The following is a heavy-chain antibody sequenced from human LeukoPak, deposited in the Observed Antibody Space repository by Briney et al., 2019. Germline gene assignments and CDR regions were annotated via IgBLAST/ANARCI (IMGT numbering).Heavy chain of an antibody. Sequence: GASVKVSCKASGYSFTGYYMHRVRQAPGQGLEWMGRINPNSGGADYAQKFQGRVTMTRDTSISTAYMELSRLRSDDTAVYYCARGSYYYDRSFPGNWGQGTLVTVSS. J-gene: IGHJ4*02. D-gene: IGHD3-22*01. CDR2: INPNSGGA. CDR1: GYSFTGYY. V-gene: IGHV1-2*06. CDR3: ARGSYYYDRSFPGN.